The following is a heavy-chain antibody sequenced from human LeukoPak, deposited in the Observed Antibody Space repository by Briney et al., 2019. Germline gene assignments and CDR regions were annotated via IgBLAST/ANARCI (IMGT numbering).Heavy chain of an antibody. CDR3: ASLRSGSGTFYNDY. CDR2: ISYDGSDK. Sequence: GGSLRLSCAASGFTFSGYSMNWVRQAPGKGLEWVTLISYDGSDKYYADSVKGRFSISRDNSKNTLYLQMNSLRAEDTAVYYCASLRSGSGTFYNDYWGQGTLVTVSS. D-gene: IGHD3-10*01. CDR1: GFTFSGYS. J-gene: IGHJ4*02. V-gene: IGHV3-30*03.